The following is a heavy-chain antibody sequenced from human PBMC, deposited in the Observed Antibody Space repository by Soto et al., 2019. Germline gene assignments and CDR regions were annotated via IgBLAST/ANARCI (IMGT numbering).Heavy chain of an antibody. D-gene: IGHD3-10*01. CDR1: CYSIRSSDW. CDR2: ITHGGST. J-gene: IGHJ6*02. CDR3: AGVSWFRGMDV. V-gene: IGHV4-28*03. Sequence: SETLSLTCAVYCYSIRSSDWWGWIRQPPGKGLEWIGYITHGGSTNYNPSLKRRITINPDTSKNQFSLQLYSVTPEDTAVYYCAGVSWFRGMDVWGQGTPVTVSS.